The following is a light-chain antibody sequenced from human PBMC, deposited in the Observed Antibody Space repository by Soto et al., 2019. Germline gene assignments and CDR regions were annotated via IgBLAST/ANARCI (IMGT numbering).Light chain of an antibody. J-gene: IGKJ4*01. V-gene: IGKV3-11*01. Sequence: EIVLTQSPATLSLSPGERATLSCRASQSVRYYLAWYQQKPGQAPRLLIYDASNRATGIPARFSGSGSGTDFTLTISSLEPEDFAVYYCQQRSIWPQLTFGGGTKVEIK. CDR2: DAS. CDR1: QSVRYY. CDR3: QQRSIWPQLT.